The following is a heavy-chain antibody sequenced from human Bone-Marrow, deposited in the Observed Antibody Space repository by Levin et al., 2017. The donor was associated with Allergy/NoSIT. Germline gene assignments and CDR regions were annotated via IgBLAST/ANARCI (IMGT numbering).Heavy chain of an antibody. D-gene: IGHD3-3*01. CDR3: ARDPPYYDFWSGYYLDYYYGMDV. CDR2: IKQDGSEK. CDR1: GFTFSSYW. V-gene: IGHV3-7*01. Sequence: LSLTCAASGFTFSSYWMSWVRQAPGKGLEWVANIKQDGSEKYYVDSVKGRFTISRDNAKNSLYLQMNSLRAEDTAVYYCARDPPYYDFWSGYYLDYYYGMDVWGQGTTVTVSS. J-gene: IGHJ6*02.